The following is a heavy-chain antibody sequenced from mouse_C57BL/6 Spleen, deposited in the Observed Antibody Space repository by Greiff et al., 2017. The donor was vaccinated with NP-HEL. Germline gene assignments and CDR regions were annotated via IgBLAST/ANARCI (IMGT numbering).Heavy chain of an antibody. CDR3: GEWHYYGSSRALDY. CDR2: ISSGSSTI. D-gene: IGHD1-1*01. CDR1: GFTFSDYG. V-gene: IGHV5-17*01. J-gene: IGHJ4*01. Sequence: EVKLVESGGGLVKPGGSLKLSCAASGFTFSDYGMHWVRQAPEKGLEWVAYISSGSSTIYYADTVKGRFTISRDNAKNPLFLQMTSLRYEDTTMYYCGEWHYYGSSRALDYWGKGTTVTVSS.